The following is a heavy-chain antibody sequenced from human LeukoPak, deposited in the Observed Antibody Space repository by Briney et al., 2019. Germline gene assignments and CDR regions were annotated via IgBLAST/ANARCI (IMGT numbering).Heavy chain of an antibody. CDR3: ARGSSPVYY. V-gene: IGHV4-34*01. CDR2: INHSGST. CDR1: GGSFSGYY. D-gene: IGHD6-6*01. Sequence: MSSETLSLTCAVYGGSFSGYYWSWIRQPPGKGLEWIGEINHSGSTNYNPSLKSRVTISVDTSKNQFSLKLSSVTAADTAVYYCARGSSPVYYWGQGTLVTVSS. J-gene: IGHJ4*02.